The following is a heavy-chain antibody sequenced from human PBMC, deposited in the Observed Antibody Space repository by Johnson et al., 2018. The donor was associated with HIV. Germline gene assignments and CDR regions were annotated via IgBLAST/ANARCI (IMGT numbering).Heavy chain of an antibody. J-gene: IGHJ3*02. CDR3: ATKGITVTTARAFDI. CDR1: GFTFSAYW. Sequence: VQLVESGGGLVQPGGSLRLSCAASGFTFSAYWMTWVRQAPGKGLEWVASIRQEGSEKYYVDSVKGRFTISRDNSKNTVYLQMNSLRAEDTAVYYCATKGITVTTARAFDIWGRGTMVTVSS. D-gene: IGHD4-11*01. V-gene: IGHV3-7*02. CDR2: IRQEGSEK.